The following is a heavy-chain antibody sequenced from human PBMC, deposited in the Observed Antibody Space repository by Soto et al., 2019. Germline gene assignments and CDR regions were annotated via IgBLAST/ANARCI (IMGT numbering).Heavy chain of an antibody. CDR3: AKDRTGLMDY. Sequence: VQLVESGGDLVQPGGSLRLSCAASRFTFSSYGMHWVRQAPGKGLEWVAVISYDGSNKYYADSVKGRFTISRDNSKNTLYLQMNSLRAEDTAVYYCAKDRTGLMDYWGQGTLVTVSS. CDR2: ISYDGSNK. CDR1: RFTFSSYG. V-gene: IGHV3-30*18. D-gene: IGHD2-8*01. J-gene: IGHJ4*02.